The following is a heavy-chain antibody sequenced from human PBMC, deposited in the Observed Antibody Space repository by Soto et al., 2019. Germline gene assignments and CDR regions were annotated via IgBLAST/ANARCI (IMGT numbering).Heavy chain of an antibody. D-gene: IGHD1-1*01. CDR3: AHRLSGYNWNGGYFDY. CDR1: GFSLTSRPMG. J-gene: IGHJ4*02. V-gene: IGHV2-5*02. Sequence: QITLKESAPPRVKPTQTLTLTCTFSGFSLTSRPMGVGWIRQPPGKALEWLAFIYWDDDKRYSPSLRSRLTITKDASGNHVVLTMTNMDPVDTATYYCAHRLSGYNWNGGYFDYWGQGALVTVSS. CDR2: IYWDDDK.